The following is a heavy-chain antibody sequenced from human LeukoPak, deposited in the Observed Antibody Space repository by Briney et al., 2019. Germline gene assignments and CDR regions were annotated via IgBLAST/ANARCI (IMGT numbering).Heavy chain of an antibody. Sequence: WGSLRLSCAASGFTFSSYSMNWVRQAPGKGLEWVANIKQDGSEKYYVDSVKGRFTISRDNAKNSLYLQMNSLRAEDTAVYYCARDRGIVGQFDPWGQGTLVTVSS. J-gene: IGHJ5*02. D-gene: IGHD1-26*01. CDR3: ARDRGIVGQFDP. CDR2: IKQDGSEK. CDR1: GFTFSSYS. V-gene: IGHV3-7*01.